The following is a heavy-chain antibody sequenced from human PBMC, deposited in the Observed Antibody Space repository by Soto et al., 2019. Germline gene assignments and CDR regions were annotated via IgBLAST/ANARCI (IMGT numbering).Heavy chain of an antibody. CDR3: ARGRGLVSRPPDL. Sequence: EVQLVESGGGLVQPGRSLRLSCAASGFTFDDYAMHWVRQAPGKGLEWVSGITWNSGDITYTGSVKGRFSITRDNADHARYLRRLGRRPQGTAFYYRARGRGLVSRPPDLWGQGTLGTLSS. J-gene: IGHJ5*02. V-gene: IGHV3-9*01. CDR1: GFTFDDYA. CDR2: ITWNSGDI. D-gene: IGHD6-6*01.